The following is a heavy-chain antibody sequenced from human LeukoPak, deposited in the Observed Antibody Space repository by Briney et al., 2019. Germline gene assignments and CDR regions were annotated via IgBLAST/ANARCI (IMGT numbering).Heavy chain of an antibody. CDR2: ISGSGGST. Sequence: GSLRLSCAASGFTFSSYAMSWVRQAPGKGLEWVSAISGSGGSTYYADSVKGRFTISRDNSKNTLYLQMSSLRAEDTAVYYCAKAQLRGYYGMDVWGQGTTVTVSS. CDR1: GFTFSSYA. V-gene: IGHV3-23*01. D-gene: IGHD2-2*01. J-gene: IGHJ6*02. CDR3: AKAQLRGYYGMDV.